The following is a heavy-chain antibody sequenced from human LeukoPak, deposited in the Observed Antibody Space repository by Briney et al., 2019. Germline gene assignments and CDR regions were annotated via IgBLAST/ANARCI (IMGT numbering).Heavy chain of an antibody. CDR2: ISASGST. V-gene: IGHV4-4*07. CDR3: ARDLAAAGTVFDY. J-gene: IGHJ4*02. D-gene: IGHD6-13*01. CDR1: GGSIRSYY. Sequence: PSETLSLTCTVSGGSIRSYYWSWIRQPAGQGLEWIGRISASGSTDYNPSLKSRVTMSLDTSKNQFSLRLSAVTAADTAVYYCARDLAAAGTVFDYWGQGTLVTVSS.